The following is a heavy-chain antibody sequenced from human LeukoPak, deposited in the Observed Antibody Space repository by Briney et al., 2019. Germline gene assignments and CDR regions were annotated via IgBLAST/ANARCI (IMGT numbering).Heavy chain of an antibody. J-gene: IGHJ4*02. CDR3: ARDGGSGWYFDY. V-gene: IGHV1-2*02. CDR1: GGTFSSYA. D-gene: IGHD6-19*01. CDR2: INPNSGGT. Sequence: ASVKVSCKASGGTFSSYAISWVRQAPGQGLEWMGWINPNSGGTNYAQKFQGRVTMTRDTSISTAYMELSRLRSDDTAVYYCARDGGSGWYFDYWGQGTLVTVSS.